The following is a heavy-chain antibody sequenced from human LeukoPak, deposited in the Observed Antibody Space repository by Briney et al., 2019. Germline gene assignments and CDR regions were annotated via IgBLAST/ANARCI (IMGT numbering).Heavy chain of an antibody. CDR1: GFTFSSYA. CDR2: ISYDGSNK. V-gene: IGHV3-30-3*01. Sequence: GGSLRLSCAASGFTFSSYAMHWVRQAPGKGLEWVAVISYDGSNKYYADSVKGRFTISRDNSKNTLYLQINSLRAEDTAVYYCARQVGAIDAFDIWGQGTMVTVSS. D-gene: IGHD1-26*01. J-gene: IGHJ3*02. CDR3: ARQVGAIDAFDI.